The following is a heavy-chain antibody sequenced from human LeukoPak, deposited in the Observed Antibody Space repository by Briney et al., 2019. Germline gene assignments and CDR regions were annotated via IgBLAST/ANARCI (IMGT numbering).Heavy chain of an antibody. CDR1: GFTFNTYG. J-gene: IGHJ5*02. D-gene: IGHD2-2*01. V-gene: IGHV3-33*08. Sequence: GGSLRLSCAASGFTFNTYGMHWVRQAPGKGLEWVAVMRSDGSDIYYADSVQGRFTISRDNSKNTLYLQINSLRAEDTAVYYCAQGGKLLCGGWFAPWGQGTLVTVSS. CDR2: MRSDGSDI. CDR3: AQGGKLLCGGWFAP.